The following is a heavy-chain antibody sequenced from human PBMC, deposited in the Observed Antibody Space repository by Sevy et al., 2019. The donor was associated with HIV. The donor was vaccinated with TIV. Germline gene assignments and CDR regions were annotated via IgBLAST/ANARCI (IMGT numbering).Heavy chain of an antibody. J-gene: IGHJ4*02. V-gene: IGHV3-48*01. CDR3: ARDMKQYSSGWYYFDY. D-gene: IGHD6-19*01. CDR2: ISSSSSTI. Sequence: GGSLRLSCAASGFTFSSYSRNWVRQAPGKGLEWVSYISSSSSTIYYADSVKGRFTISRDNAKNSLYLQMNSLRAEDTAVYYCARDMKQYSSGWYYFDYWGQGTLVTVSS. CDR1: GFTFSSYS.